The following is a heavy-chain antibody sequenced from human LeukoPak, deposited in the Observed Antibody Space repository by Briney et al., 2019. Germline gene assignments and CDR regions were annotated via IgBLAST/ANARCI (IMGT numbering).Heavy chain of an antibody. CDR1: GFTFSSYA. J-gene: IGHJ4*02. CDR2: ITGSGGST. CDR3: AKVICGGDCYGGYYFDY. D-gene: IGHD2-21*02. Sequence: GGSLRLSCAASGFTFSSYAMSWVRQAPGKGLEWVSAITGSGGSTYYADSVKGRFTISRDNSKNTLYLQMDSLRAEDTAVYYCAKVICGGDCYGGYYFDYWGQGTLVTVSS. V-gene: IGHV3-23*01.